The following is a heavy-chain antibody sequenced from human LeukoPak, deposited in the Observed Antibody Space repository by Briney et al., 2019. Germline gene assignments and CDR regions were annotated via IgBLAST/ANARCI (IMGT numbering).Heavy chain of an antibody. V-gene: IGHV3-30*04. CDR1: GFTFSSYA. D-gene: IGHD6-19*01. Sequence: PGRSLRLSCAASGFTFSSYAMHWVRQAPGKGLEWVAVISYDGSNKYYADSVKGRFTISRDNSKNTLYLQMNSLRAEDTAVYYCAREGTRAGAGTNRFDYWGQGTLVTVSS. CDR3: AREGTRAGAGTNRFDY. CDR2: ISYDGSNK. J-gene: IGHJ4*02.